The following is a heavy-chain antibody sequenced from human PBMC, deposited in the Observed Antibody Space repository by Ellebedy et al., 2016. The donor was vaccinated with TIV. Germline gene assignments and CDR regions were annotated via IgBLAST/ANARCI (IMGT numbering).Heavy chain of an antibody. CDR3: AKLHKCQDSSSYSDYFDY. J-gene: IGHJ4*02. CDR1: GFTFSSYG. D-gene: IGHD2/OR15-2a*01. Sequence: GEFLKISCAASGFTFSSYGMHWVRQSPGKGLEWVSYIRSDGSDKYYADSVRGRFTISRDNSKTTLYLEMNSLSAEDTAMYYCAKLHKCQDSSSYSDYFDYWGQGTLVTVSS. V-gene: IGHV3-30*02. CDR2: IRSDGSDK.